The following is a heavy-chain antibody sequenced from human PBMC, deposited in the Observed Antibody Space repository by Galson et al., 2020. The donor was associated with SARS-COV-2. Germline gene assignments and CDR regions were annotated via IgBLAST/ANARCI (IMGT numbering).Heavy chain of an antibody. CDR2: ISAYNGNT. CDR3: ARVLGIAVAGSPN. J-gene: IGHJ4*02. Sequence: GESLKISCKASGYTFTSYGISWVRQAPGQGLEWMGWISAYNGNTNYAQKLQGRVTMTTDTSTSTAYMELRSLRSDDTAVYYCARVLGIAVAGSPNWGQGTLVTVSS. D-gene: IGHD6-19*01. V-gene: IGHV1-18*04. CDR1: GYTFTSYG.